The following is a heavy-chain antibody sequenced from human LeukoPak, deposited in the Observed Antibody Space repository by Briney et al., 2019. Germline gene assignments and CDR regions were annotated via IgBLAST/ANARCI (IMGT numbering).Heavy chain of an antibody. J-gene: IGHJ5*02. Sequence: SQTLSLTCAVSGGSISSGGYSWSWIRQPPGKGLEWIGYIYHSGSTYYNPSLKSRVTISVDRSKNQFSLKLSSVTAADTAVYYCARADYYDSMFDPWGQGTLVTVSS. CDR2: IYHSGST. CDR1: GGSISSGGYS. CDR3: ARADYYDSMFDP. D-gene: IGHD3-22*01. V-gene: IGHV4-30-2*01.